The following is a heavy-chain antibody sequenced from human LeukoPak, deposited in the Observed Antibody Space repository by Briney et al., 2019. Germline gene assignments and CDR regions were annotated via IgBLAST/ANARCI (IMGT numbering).Heavy chain of an antibody. Sequence: ASVKVSCKASGGTFSSYAISWVRQAPGQGLEWMGGIIPIFGTANYAQKFQGRVTITTDESTSTAYMELSSLRSEDTAVYYCARGLVGWGWLPVGFDYWGQGTLVTVSS. CDR3: ARGLVGWGWLPVGFDY. V-gene: IGHV1-69*05. D-gene: IGHD5-12*01. J-gene: IGHJ4*02. CDR1: GGTFSSYA. CDR2: IIPIFGTA.